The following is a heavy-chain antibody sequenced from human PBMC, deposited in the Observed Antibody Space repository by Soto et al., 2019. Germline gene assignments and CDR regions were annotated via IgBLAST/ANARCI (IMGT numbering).Heavy chain of an antibody. V-gene: IGHV3-74*01. CDR3: ARVYSSLSSYDY. CDR1: GFPFSSNY. D-gene: IGHD5-18*01. Sequence: PGGSLRLSCTASGFPFSSNYMNWVRQAPGKGLEWVSCISSGGSRTSYADSVRGRFTISRDNAKNTLYLQMNSLRAEDTAIYYCARVYSSLSSYDYWGQGTLVTVSS. J-gene: IGHJ4*02. CDR2: ISSGGSRT.